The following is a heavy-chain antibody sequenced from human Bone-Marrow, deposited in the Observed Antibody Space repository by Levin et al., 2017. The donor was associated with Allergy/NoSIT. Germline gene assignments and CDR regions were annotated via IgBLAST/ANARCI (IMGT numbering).Heavy chain of an antibody. J-gene: IGHJ4*02. V-gene: IGHV1-2*02. Sequence: ASVKVSCKTSGYTFTAYHIHWMRQAPGQGPEWMGWINPKNGDTGFAQKFQGRVTMTRDTSITTAYMELSRLRSDDTAVYYCAGFYGGGFDYWGQGTLVTVSS. CDR1: GYTFTAYH. CDR3: AGFYGGGFDY. CDR2: INPKNGDT. D-gene: IGHD4-23*01.